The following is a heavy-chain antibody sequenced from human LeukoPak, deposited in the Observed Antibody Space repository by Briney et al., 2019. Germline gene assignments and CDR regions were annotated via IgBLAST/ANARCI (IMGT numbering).Heavy chain of an antibody. CDR2: ISSSGSTI. D-gene: IGHD5-12*01. CDR3: ARGYSGYDRSGYYYYMDV. J-gene: IGHJ6*03. V-gene: IGHV3-48*03. CDR1: GFTFSSYE. Sequence: GGSLRLSCAASGFTFSSYEMNWVRQAPGKGLEWVSYISSSGSTIYYADSVKGRFTISRDNAKNSLYLQMNSLRAEDTAVYYCARGYSGYDRSGYYYYMDVWGKGTTVTISS.